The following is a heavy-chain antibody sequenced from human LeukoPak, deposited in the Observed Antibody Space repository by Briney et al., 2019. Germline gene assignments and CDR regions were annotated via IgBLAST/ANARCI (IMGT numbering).Heavy chain of an antibody. CDR1: GFTFSSYS. J-gene: IGHJ4*02. D-gene: IGHD3-3*01. V-gene: IGHV3-48*02. CDR2: ISSSSSTI. Sequence: GGSLRLSCAASGFTFSSYSMNWVRQAPGKGLEWVSYISSSSSTIYYADSVKGRFTISRDNAKNSLYLQMNSLRDEDTAVYYCARDRPRYDFWSGYGYFDYWGQGTLVTVSS. CDR3: ARDRPRYDFWSGYGYFDY.